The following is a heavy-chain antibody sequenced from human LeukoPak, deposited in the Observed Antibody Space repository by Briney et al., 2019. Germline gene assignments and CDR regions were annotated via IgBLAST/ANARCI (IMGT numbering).Heavy chain of an antibody. CDR3: ASFGSSGYYSAAEYFQH. Sequence: SETLSLTCAVSGGSISRYYWSWIRQPPGKGLVWMAYIYYSGSTNYNPSLKSRVTISVDTSKNQFPLKLSSVTAADTAVYYCASFGSSGYYSAAEYFQHWGQGTLVTVSS. CDR1: GGSISRYY. V-gene: IGHV4-59*01. CDR2: IYYSGST. J-gene: IGHJ1*01. D-gene: IGHD3-22*01.